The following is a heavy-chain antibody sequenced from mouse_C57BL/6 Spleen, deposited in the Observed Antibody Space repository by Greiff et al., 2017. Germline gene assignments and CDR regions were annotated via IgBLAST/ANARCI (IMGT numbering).Heavy chain of an antibody. Sequence: EVQLQESGPGLVKPSQSLSLTCSVTGYSITSGYYWNWIRQFPGNKLEWMGYISYDGSNNYNPSLKNRISLTRDTSKNQFFLKLNSVTTEDTATYYCARDGVTSLYYYAMDYWGQGTSVTVSS. J-gene: IGHJ4*01. CDR1: GYSITSGYY. D-gene: IGHD2-3*01. CDR3: ARDGVTSLYYYAMDY. CDR2: ISYDGSN. V-gene: IGHV3-6*01.